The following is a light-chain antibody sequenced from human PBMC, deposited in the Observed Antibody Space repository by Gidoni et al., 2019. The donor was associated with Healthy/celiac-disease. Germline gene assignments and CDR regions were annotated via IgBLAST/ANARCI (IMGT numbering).Light chain of an antibody. CDR3: QQSYSTPST. Sequence: DIQMTQSPSSLSASVGDRVTITCRASQSISSYVNWYQQKPGKATKLLIYAASSLQSGVPSRFSGSGSGTDFTLTISSLQPEDFATYYCQQSYSTPSTFXXXTRLEIK. CDR1: QSISSY. CDR2: AAS. J-gene: IGKJ5*01. V-gene: IGKV1-39*01.